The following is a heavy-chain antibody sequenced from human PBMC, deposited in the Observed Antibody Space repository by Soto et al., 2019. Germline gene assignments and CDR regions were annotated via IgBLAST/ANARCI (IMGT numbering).Heavy chain of an antibody. V-gene: IGHV1-69*06. Sequence: QVQLVQSGAEVKKPGSSVKVSCKASGGTVSSYAISWVRQAPGQGLEWMGGIIPIFGTANYAQKFQGRVTITADKSTSTAYMELSSLRSEDTAVYYSAGEPKSDFWSGYPLSGMDVWGQGTTVTVSS. CDR1: GGTVSSYA. D-gene: IGHD3-3*01. CDR2: IIPIFGTA. CDR3: AGEPKSDFWSGYPLSGMDV. J-gene: IGHJ6*02.